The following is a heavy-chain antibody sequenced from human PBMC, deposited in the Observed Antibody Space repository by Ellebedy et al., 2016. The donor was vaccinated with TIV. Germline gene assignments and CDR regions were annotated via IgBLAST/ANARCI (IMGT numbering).Heavy chain of an antibody. Sequence: MPGGSLRLSCTVSGGSLTNHFWSWIRQPPGMGLEWIASIYYTGTTNYNPSLKRRATVSIDTSKNQFSLKLSSVTAADTAVYYCARELSGNNRHAFDYWGQGTLVTVSS. D-gene: IGHD1-14*01. CDR2: IYYTGTT. J-gene: IGHJ4*02. V-gene: IGHV4-59*11. CDR3: ARELSGNNRHAFDY. CDR1: GGSLTNHF.